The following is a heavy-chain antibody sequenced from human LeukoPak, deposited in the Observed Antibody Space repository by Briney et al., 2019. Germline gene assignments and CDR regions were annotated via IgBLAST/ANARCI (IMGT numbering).Heavy chain of an antibody. CDR1: GFTFSDYY. J-gene: IGHJ4*02. Sequence: GGSLRLSRAASGFTFSDYYMSWIRQAPGKGLEWVSYISSSGSTIYYADSVKGRFTISRDNAKNSLYLQMNSLRAEDAAVYYCARAPAMAGIFDYWGQGTLVTVSS. CDR3: ARAPAMAGIFDY. D-gene: IGHD5-18*01. CDR2: ISSSGSTI. V-gene: IGHV3-11*01.